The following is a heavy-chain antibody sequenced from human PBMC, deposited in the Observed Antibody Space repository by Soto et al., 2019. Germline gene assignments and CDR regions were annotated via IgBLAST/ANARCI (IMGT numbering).Heavy chain of an antibody. Sequence: QLVQSGAEVKKPGSSVKVSCKASGGPFSTYAISWVRQAPGQGLEWMGGIIPIFGTANYAQRFQGRVTISADDATSTASMELRSLSSDDTGVYYSAKDLTMASPNWFDPWGQGTQVTVSS. CDR3: AKDLTMASPNWFDP. J-gene: IGHJ5*02. CDR2: IIPIFGTA. D-gene: IGHD3-10*01. CDR1: GGPFSTYA. V-gene: IGHV1-69*01.